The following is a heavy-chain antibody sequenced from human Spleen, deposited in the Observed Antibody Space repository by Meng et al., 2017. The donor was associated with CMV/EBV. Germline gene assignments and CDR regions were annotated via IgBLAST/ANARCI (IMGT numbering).Heavy chain of an antibody. V-gene: IGHV4-61*01. CDR1: GGSGNSPNYY. J-gene: IGHJ4*02. Sequence: TCSVSGGSGNSPNYYWSWIRQSPGKGLEWIGYISYSGSTTYNPSLNSRVTIAMDKSKNQFSLNLFSLTPADSALYYCARQWAGSSFDYWGQGALVTVSS. CDR3: ARQWAGSSFDY. CDR2: ISYSGST. D-gene: IGHD1-26*01.